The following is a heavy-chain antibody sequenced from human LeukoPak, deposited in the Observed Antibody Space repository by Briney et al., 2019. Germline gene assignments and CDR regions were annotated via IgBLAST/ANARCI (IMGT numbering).Heavy chain of an antibody. CDR1: GFTFSSYS. CDR2: ISTGSSYI. D-gene: IGHD3-10*01. J-gene: IGHJ4*02. V-gene: IGHV3-21*01. Sequence: PGGSLRLSCAASGFTFSSYSMNWVRQAPGKGLEWVSSISTGSSYIYYADSVKGRFTISRDNAKNSLYLQMNSLRAEDTAVYYCARDGLYGSGSYGYWGQGTLVTVSS. CDR3: ARDGLYGSGSYGY.